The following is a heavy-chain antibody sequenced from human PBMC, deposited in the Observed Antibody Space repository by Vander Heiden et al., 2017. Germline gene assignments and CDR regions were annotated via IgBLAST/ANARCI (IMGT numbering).Heavy chain of an antibody. V-gene: IGHV2-5*01. Sequence: QITLKESGPTLVKPTQTLMLTCTFSGFSLSGSGVGVGWIRQPPGKALEWLGLIYGNDDQRYRPARKSRLTITTDTSKKQVVLTMTKMDHGETDTYYCARSQRDLVGELVTLDYWGRGTLVTVSS. J-gene: IGHJ4*02. D-gene: IGHD3-10*01. CDR2: IYGNDDQ. CDR1: GFSLSGSGVG. CDR3: ARSQRDLVGELVTLDY.